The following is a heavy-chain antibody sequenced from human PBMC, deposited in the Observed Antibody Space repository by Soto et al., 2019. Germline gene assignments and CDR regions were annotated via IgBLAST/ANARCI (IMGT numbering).Heavy chain of an antibody. CDR2: INPNSGAT. J-gene: IGHJ4*02. Sequence: GASVKVSCKASGYTFTGYYMHWVRQAPGQGLEWMGWINPNSGATNYAQKFQGWVTMTRDTSISTAYMELSRLKSDDTAVYYCARDPSPYDSSGYYDYWGQGTLVTVSS. D-gene: IGHD3-22*01. CDR3: ARDPSPYDSSGYYDY. CDR1: GYTFTGYY. V-gene: IGHV1-2*04.